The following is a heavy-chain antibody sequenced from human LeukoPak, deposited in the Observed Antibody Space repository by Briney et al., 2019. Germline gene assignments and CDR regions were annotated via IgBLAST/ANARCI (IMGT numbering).Heavy chain of an antibody. CDR3: ARMYYDYVWGSYRPYYFDY. V-gene: IGHV3-66*01. D-gene: IGHD3-16*02. Sequence: GGSLRLSCAASGFTVSSNYMSWVRQAPGKGLEWVSVIYGGGSTYYADSVKGRFTISRDNSKNTLYLQMNSLRAEDTAVYYCARMYYDYVWGSYRPYYFDYWGQGTLVTVSS. J-gene: IGHJ4*02. CDR2: IYGGGST. CDR1: GFTVSSNY.